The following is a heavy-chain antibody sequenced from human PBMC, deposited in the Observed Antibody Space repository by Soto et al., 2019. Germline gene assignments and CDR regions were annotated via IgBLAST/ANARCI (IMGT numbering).Heavy chain of an antibody. D-gene: IGHD3-22*01. J-gene: IGHJ4*02. CDR1: GGSFGVYY. Sequence: PSETRSLTCAVYGGSFGVYYCGWVRQPPGKGLEWIGEINHSGSTNYNPSLKSRVTKSVDTSKTQFSLKLSSVTAADTAVYYCASNLSYYYDSSGYSPFFDYWGQGTLVTVSS. V-gene: IGHV4-34*01. CDR2: INHSGST. CDR3: ASNLSYYYDSSGYSPFFDY.